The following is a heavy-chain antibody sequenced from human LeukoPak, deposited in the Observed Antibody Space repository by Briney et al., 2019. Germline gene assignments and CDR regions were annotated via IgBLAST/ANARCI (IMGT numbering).Heavy chain of an antibody. Sequence: SETLSLTCTVSGGSISGYYWSWIRQPPGKGLEWIGYIYYSGSTNYNPSLKSRVTMSVDTSKNQFSLNLTSVTAADTAFYYCARRSPGGAADYWGQGTLVTVSS. V-gene: IGHV4-59*08. D-gene: IGHD1-26*01. CDR3: ARRSPGGAADY. J-gene: IGHJ4*02. CDR2: IYYSGST. CDR1: GGSISGYY.